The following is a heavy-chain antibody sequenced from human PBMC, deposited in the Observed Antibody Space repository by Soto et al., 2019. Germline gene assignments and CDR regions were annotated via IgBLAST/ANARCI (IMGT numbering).Heavy chain of an antibody. CDR2: IGVYNGKT. J-gene: IGHJ6*02. V-gene: IGHV1-18*04. D-gene: IGHD2-2*02. CDR3: SRARYCTSPSCYNHYDYGMDI. CDR1: GYTFTKYG. Sequence: QEQLVQSGGEVKKPGASVRVSCKASGYTFTKYGITWVRQAPGQGLEWMGWIGVYNGKTNYARKLQGRVIMTADTSARTAYMELRSLRSDDTAVYYCSRARYCTSPSCYNHYDYGMDIWGQGTTVSVSS.